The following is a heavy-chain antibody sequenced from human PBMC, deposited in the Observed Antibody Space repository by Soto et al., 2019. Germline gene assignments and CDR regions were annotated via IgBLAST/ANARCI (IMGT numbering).Heavy chain of an antibody. Sequence: EVQLVESGGGLVQPGGSLRLSCAASGFTFSSYWMSWVRQAPGKGLEWVANIKQDGSEKYYVDSVKGRFTISRDNAKNSLYLQMNSLRAEDTAVYYGAREPLSPPFDYWGQGTLVTVSS. CDR1: GFTFSSYW. J-gene: IGHJ4*02. CDR3: AREPLSPPFDY. D-gene: IGHD3-16*01. CDR2: IKQDGSEK. V-gene: IGHV3-7*03.